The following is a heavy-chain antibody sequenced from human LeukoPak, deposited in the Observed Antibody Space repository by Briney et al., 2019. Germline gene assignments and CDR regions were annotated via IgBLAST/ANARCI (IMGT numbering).Heavy chain of an antibody. J-gene: IGHJ4*02. CDR2: ISSSSSYI. CDR3: ARVFGDCYFDY. Sequence: GGSLRLSCAASGFTFSSYSMNWVRQAPGKGLEWVSSISSSSSYIYYADSVKGRFTISRDNAKNSLYLQMNSLRAEDTAVYYCARVFGDCYFDYWGQGTLVTVSS. CDR1: GFTFSSYS. D-gene: IGHD2-21*02. V-gene: IGHV3-21*01.